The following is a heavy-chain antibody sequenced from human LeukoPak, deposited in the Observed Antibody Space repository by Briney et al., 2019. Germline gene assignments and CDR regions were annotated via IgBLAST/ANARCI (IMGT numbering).Heavy chain of an antibody. V-gene: IGHV3-48*03. CDR3: ARAPAYDFWSGYYPRPFDY. CDR1: GFTFSSYE. Sequence: GGSLRLSCAASGFTFSSYEMNWVRQAPGKGLEWVSYISSSGSTICYADSVKGRFTISRDNAKNSLYLQMNSLRAEDTAVYYCARAPAYDFWSGYYPRPFDYWGQGALVTVSS. D-gene: IGHD3-3*01. J-gene: IGHJ4*02. CDR2: ISSSGSTI.